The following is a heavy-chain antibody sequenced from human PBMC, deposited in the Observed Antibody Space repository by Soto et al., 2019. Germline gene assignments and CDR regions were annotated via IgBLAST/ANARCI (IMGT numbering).Heavy chain of an antibody. CDR3: ARRLSYYDFRSGYYYYYGMDV. V-gene: IGHV1-8*01. Sequence: GASGKVCSKASGYTFTSYDVNWVRQATGQGLERTGWMNPNSGNTGYAQKFQGRVAMTRNTSISTAYMDLSSLRSEDTAVYYCARRLSYYDFRSGYYYYYGMDVWGQGTTVTVSS. CDR2: MNPNSGNT. D-gene: IGHD3-3*01. CDR1: GYTFTSYD. J-gene: IGHJ6*01.